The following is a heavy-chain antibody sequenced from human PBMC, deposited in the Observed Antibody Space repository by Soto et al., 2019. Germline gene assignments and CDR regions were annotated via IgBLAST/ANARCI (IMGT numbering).Heavy chain of an antibody. CDR2: INQDGSEE. V-gene: IGHV3-7*01. J-gene: IGHJ4*02. D-gene: IGHD3-3*01. CDR3: ARASWYYDFWSCRRGGAYCFDF. Sequence: EVQLVESGGGLVQPGGSLRLSCAASGFTFSNYWMSWVRQAPGNGLEGVADINQDGSEEHYLDSVKGRFTISRDNAENSLCLQMNSLRAEDTAVYYCARASWYYDFWSCRRGGAYCFDFWGRGTLVTVSS. CDR1: GFTFSNYW.